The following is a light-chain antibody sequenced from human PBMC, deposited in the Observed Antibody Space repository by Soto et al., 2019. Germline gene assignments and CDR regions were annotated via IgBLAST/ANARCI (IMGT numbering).Light chain of an antibody. Sequence: EIVLTQSPATLSLSPGERATLSCRASQYITIYLAWYQQKPGQAPRLLIYDASNRATGIPARFSGSGSGTDFTLTISSIEPDDFAVYYCQQRADWPITFGQWTRLEIK. CDR3: QQRADWPIT. CDR1: QYITIY. V-gene: IGKV3-11*01. CDR2: DAS. J-gene: IGKJ5*01.